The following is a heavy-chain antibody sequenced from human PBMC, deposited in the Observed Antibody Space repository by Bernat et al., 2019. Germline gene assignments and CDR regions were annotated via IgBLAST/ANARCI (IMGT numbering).Heavy chain of an antibody. J-gene: IGHJ6*03. V-gene: IGHV3-30*01. CDR3: ARDRTPNYYYYYMDV. CDR2: ISYDGSNK. Sequence: QVQLVESGGGVVQPGRSLRLSCAASGFTFTSYAMHWVRQAPGKGLEWVAFISYDGSNKYYADSVKGRFTISRDNSKNTLYLQMNSLRAEDTAVYYCARDRTPNYYYYYMDVWGKGTTVTVSS. CDR1: GFTFTSYA.